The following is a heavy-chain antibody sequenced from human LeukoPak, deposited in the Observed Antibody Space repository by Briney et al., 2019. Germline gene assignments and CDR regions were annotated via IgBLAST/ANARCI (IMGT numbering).Heavy chain of an antibody. CDR1: GGSFSGYY. CDR3: AREALLRGWDAFDI. V-gene: IGHV4-34*01. Sequence: SETLSLTCAVYGGSFSGYYWSWIRQPPGKGLEWIGEINHSGSTNYNPSLKSRVTISVDTSKNQFSLKLSSVTAADTAVYYCAREALLRGWDAFDIWGQGTMVTVSS. J-gene: IGHJ3*02. D-gene: IGHD2/OR15-2a*01. CDR2: INHSGST.